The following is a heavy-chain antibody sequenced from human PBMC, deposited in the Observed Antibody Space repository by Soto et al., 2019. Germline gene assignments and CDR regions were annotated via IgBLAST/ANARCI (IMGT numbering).Heavy chain of an antibody. D-gene: IGHD2-2*01. CDR3: ARGLSGQLLFLLDC. Sequence: QVQLVQSGAEVKKPGASAKVSCKASGYTFTSYAMHWVRQAPGQRLEWMGWINAGNGNTKYSQKFQGRVSITRDTSASTAYMELSSVRSEDRAVYYCARGLSGQLLFLLDCWGQGTLVTVSS. CDR1: GYTFTSYA. J-gene: IGHJ4*02. CDR2: INAGNGNT. V-gene: IGHV1-3*01.